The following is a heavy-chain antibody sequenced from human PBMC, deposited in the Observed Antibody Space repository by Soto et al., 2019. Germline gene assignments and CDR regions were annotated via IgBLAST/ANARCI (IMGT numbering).Heavy chain of an antibody. V-gene: IGHV4-30-2*01. J-gene: IGHJ4*02. CDR2: IYHSGST. D-gene: IGHD3-10*01. Sequence: SETLSLTCAVSGGSISSDGYSWSWIRQPPGKGLEWIGYIYHSGSTYYNPSLKSRVTISVDRSKNQFSLKLSSVTAADTAVYYCASHYYGSGTPSYYFNYWGQGTLVTVS. CDR3: ASHYYGSGTPSYYFNY. CDR1: GGSISSDGYS.